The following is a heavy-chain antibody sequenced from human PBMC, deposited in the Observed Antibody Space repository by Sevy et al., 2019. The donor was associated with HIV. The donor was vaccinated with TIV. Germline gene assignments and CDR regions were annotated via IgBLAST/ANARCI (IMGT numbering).Heavy chain of an antibody. CDR2: ISRRGSTI. D-gene: IGHD3-22*01. Sequence: GGALRLSCAASGFTFSDYYMSWIRQARGKGLEWISYISRRGSTIYYADSVKGRFTISRDNAKSSLYLQMNSLRAEDTAVYFCARENTMIEESGWFDPWGQGTLVTVSS. J-gene: IGHJ5*02. CDR3: ARENTMIEESGWFDP. CDR1: GFTFSDYY. V-gene: IGHV3-11*01.